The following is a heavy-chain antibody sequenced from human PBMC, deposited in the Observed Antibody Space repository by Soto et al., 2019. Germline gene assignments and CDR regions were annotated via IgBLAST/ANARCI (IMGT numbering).Heavy chain of an antibody. D-gene: IGHD5-12*01. CDR1: GGSISSGDYY. J-gene: IGHJ6*02. Sequence: SETLSLTCTVSGGSISSGDYYWSWIRQPPGKGLEWIGYIYYSGSTYYNPSLKSRVTISVDTSKNQFSLKLSSVTAADTAVYYCARVIVATKRSPYYYYGMDVWGQGTTVTVSS. V-gene: IGHV4-30-4*01. CDR2: IYYSGST. CDR3: ARVIVATKRSPYYYYGMDV.